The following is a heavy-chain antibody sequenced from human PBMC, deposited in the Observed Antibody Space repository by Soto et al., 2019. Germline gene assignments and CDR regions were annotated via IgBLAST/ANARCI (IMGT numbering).Heavy chain of an antibody. CDR3: ARDLGGDYCGGDCYWENAFDI. CDR1: GGSISSYY. Sequence: SETLSLTCTVSGGSISSYYWSWIRQPPGKGLEWIGYIYYSVSTNYNPSLKSRVTISVDTSKNHFSLKLSSVTAADTAMYYCARDLGGDYCGGDCYWENAFDIWGQGTMVTVSS. V-gene: IGHV4-59*01. J-gene: IGHJ3*02. CDR2: IYYSVST. D-gene: IGHD2-21*02.